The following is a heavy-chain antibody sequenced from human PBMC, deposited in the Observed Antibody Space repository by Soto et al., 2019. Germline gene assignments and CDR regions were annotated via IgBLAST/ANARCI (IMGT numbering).Heavy chain of an antibody. Sequence: PGGSLRLSCGGSGFTFNSFGMHWVRQAPGKGLEWVAALSYDGSSKYHADSVKGRFTISRDNSKNTLYLQMNSLRPEDTAVYYCAKDQGRIKDPTYYYYGMDVWGLGTTVTVSS. CDR3: AKDQGRIKDPTYYYYGMDV. CDR2: LSYDGSSK. J-gene: IGHJ6*02. V-gene: IGHV3-30*18. CDR1: GFTFNSFG. D-gene: IGHD3-10*01.